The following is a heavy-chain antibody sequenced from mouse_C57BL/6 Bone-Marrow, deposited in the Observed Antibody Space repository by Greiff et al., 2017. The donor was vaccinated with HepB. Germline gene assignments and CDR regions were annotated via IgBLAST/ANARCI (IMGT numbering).Heavy chain of an antibody. D-gene: IGHD5-1*01. CDR2: IRNKANNHAT. Sequence: EVHLVESGGGLVQPGGSMKLSCAASGFTFSDAWMDWVRQSPEKGLEWVAEIRNKANNHATYYAESVKGRFTISRDDSKSSVYLHMNSLRAEDTGIYYCTRPLTSHFDYWGQGTTLTVSS. CDR3: TRPLTSHFDY. V-gene: IGHV6-6*01. CDR1: GFTFSDAW. J-gene: IGHJ2*01.